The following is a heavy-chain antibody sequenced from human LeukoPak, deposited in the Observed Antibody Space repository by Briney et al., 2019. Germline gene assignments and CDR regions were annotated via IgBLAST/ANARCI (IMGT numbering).Heavy chain of an antibody. CDR1: GFXFRNYW. CDR2: INGDGSST. CDR3: ARRRDGYKLFDY. Sequence: GGSLRLSCAPSGFXFRNYWMHWVRQAPGKGLVWVSHINGDGSSTGYADSVKGRFTISRDNAKNSLYLQMNSLRAEDTAVYYCARRRDGYKLFDYWGQGTLVTVSS. J-gene: IGHJ4*02. V-gene: IGHV3-74*01. D-gene: IGHD5-24*01.